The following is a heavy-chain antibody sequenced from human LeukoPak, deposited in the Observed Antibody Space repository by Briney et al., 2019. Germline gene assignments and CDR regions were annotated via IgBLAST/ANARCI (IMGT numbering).Heavy chain of an antibody. CDR1: GDSVRSYY. CDR2: INDRGST. Sequence: SEILSLTCTVSGDSVRSYYWSWIRQPPGQGLEWLGHINDRGSTNYNPSLQGRVAISIDTSKNQFSLKVNSVTAADTAVYYCVRDSRYGSGWFEDGLDFWGQGTTVTVSS. CDR3: VRDSRYGSGWFEDGLDF. J-gene: IGHJ6*02. V-gene: IGHV4-59*02. D-gene: IGHD6-13*01.